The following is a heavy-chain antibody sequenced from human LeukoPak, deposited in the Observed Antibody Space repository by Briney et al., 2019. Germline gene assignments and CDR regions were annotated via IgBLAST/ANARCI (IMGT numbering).Heavy chain of an antibody. CDR1: GGSVRSGSYY. D-gene: IGHD2-15*01. J-gene: IGHJ5*02. V-gene: IGHV4-61*01. Sequence: SETLSLTCTVSGGSVRSGSYYWSWVRQPPGKGLEWIGYIYYSGSTNYNPSLKSRVTISVDTSKNQFSLKLSSVTAADTAVYYCARDFVVVVAATVQNWFDPWGQGTLVTVSS. CDR3: ARDFVVVVAATVQNWFDP. CDR2: IYYSGST.